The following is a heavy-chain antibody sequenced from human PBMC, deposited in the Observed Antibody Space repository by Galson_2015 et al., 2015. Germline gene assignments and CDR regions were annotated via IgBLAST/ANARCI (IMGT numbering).Heavy chain of an antibody. D-gene: IGHD2-2*01. CDR2: IDPSDSYT. Sequence: QSGAEVKKPGESLRISCKGSGYSFTRYWISWVRQMPGKGLEWMGRIDPSDSYTNYSPSFQGHVTISADKSISTAYLQWSSLKASDTAMYYCARRGVVPAAIGNYYYGMDVWGQGTTVAVSS. V-gene: IGHV5-10-1*01. CDR1: GYSFTRYW. CDR3: ARRGVVPAAIGNYYYGMDV. J-gene: IGHJ6*02.